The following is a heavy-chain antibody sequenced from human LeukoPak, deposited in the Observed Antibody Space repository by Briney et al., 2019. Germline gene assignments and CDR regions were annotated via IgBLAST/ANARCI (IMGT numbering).Heavy chain of an antibody. J-gene: IGHJ6*03. CDR2: IKQDGSEK. V-gene: IGHV3-7*01. CDR1: GFTFSSYW. D-gene: IGHD2-15*01. CDR3: AREADIVVVVAAKRPVPWQWTTDYYYYYMDV. Sequence: GGSLRLSCAASGFTFSSYWMSWVRQAPGKGLEWVANIKQDGSEKYYVDSVKGRFTISRDNAKNSLYLQMNSLRAEDTAVYYCAREADIVVVVAAKRPVPWQWTTDYYYYYMDVWGKGTTVTVSS.